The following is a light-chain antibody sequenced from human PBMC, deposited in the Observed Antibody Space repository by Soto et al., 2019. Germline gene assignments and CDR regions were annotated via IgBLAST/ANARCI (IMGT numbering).Light chain of an antibody. Sequence: QLVLTQSSSASASLGSSVKLTCTLSSGHSSYIIAWHQQQPGKAPRYLMKLEGSGSYNKGSGVPDRFSGSSSGVDRYLTISNLQFEDEANYYCETWDSNTRVFGGGTKLTVL. V-gene: IGLV4-60*02. CDR1: SGHSSYI. CDR2: LEGSGSY. CDR3: ETWDSNTRV. J-gene: IGLJ2*01.